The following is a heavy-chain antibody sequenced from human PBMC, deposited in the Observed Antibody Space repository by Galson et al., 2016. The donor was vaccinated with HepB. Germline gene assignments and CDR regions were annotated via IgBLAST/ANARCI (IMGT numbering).Heavy chain of an antibody. D-gene: IGHD2-8*01. CDR1: GFTFSDYA. CDR2: INGGDNGGGIGP. CDR3: ARERGSTNSRDDALDL. V-gene: IGHV3-23*01. Sequence: SLRLSCAGSGFTFSDYAMTWVRQAPGKGLEWVSSINGGDNGGGIGPYYADSVKGRFTISRDNSRDTVYLQMSSLRAEDTAVYYCARERGSTNSRDDALDLWGQGTMVIVSS. J-gene: IGHJ3*01.